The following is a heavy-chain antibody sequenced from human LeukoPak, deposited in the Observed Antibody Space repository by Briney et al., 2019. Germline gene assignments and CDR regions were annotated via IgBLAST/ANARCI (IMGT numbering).Heavy chain of an antibody. CDR2: ISWNSGSI. CDR1: GFTFDDHA. Sequence: GGSLRLSCVASGFTFDDHAMHWVRQAPGKGLEWVSGISWNSGSIGYADSVKGRFTISRDNAKNSLYLQMNSLRAEDTALYYCAKEDYYYDSSGFDYWGQGTLVTVSS. V-gene: IGHV3-9*01. CDR3: AKEDYYYDSSGFDY. J-gene: IGHJ4*02. D-gene: IGHD3-22*01.